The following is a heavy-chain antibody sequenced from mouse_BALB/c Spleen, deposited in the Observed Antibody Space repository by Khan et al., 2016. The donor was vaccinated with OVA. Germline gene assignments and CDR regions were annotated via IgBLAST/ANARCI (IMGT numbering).Heavy chain of an antibody. V-gene: IGHV3-8*02. D-gene: IGHD2-14*01. J-gene: IGHJ3*01. Sequence: EVKLLESGPSLVKPSQTLSLTCSVTGDSITSGYWCWIRKFPGNKLEYMGYIPYSGSTYYNPSLKSRISITRHTSQNQYYLKLNSLPTEDTATYYCARSTYRYAFAYWGQGTLVTVSA. CDR3: ARSTYRYAFAY. CDR1: GDSITSGY. CDR2: IPYSGST.